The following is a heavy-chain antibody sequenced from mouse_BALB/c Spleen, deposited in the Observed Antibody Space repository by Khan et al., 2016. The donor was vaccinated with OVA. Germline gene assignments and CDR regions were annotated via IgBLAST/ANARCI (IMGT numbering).Heavy chain of an antibody. CDR2: IDPKTGVT. V-gene: IGHV1-15*01. CDR3: TRSTFAY. J-gene: IGHJ3*01. Sequence: QIQLVQSGAELVRPGASVTLSCKASGYTFPDYELHWVKQTPVHGLEWIGAIDPKTGVTAYNQKFKGKATLTADKSSSTAYMERRSLTSEDSAVYYRTRSTFAYWGQGTLVTVSA. CDR1: GYTFPDYE.